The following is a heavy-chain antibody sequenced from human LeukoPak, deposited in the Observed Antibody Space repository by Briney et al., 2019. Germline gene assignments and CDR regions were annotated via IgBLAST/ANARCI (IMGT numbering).Heavy chain of an antibody. J-gene: IGHJ3*02. Sequence: PGGSLTLSCAASGFTFSSYAMSWVRPTPGKGLEWVSTISGIGGSTFCADSVKGGFTISRDNSKNTPFLQTNSLRAEDTAVYYCARVEVGRPTDYGDYGEVFAFDIWGQGTMVTVSS. CDR3: ARVEVGRPTDYGDYGEVFAFDI. CDR1: GFTFSSYA. CDR2: ISGIGGST. V-gene: IGHV3-23*01. D-gene: IGHD4-17*01.